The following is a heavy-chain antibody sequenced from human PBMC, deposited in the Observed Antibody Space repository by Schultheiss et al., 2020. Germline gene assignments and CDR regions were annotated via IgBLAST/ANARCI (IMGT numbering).Heavy chain of an antibody. CDR2: ISAYNGNT. CDR1: GYTFTGYY. Sequence: GESLKISCKASGYTFTGYYMHWVRQAPGQGLEWMGWISAYNGNTNYAQKLQGRVTMTRDTSISTAYMELSRLRSDDTAVYYCARARAGGYCTGGVCSHNWFDPWGQGTRVNVSS. CDR3: ARARAGGYCTGGVCSHNWFDP. D-gene: IGHD2-8*02. V-gene: IGHV1-2*02. J-gene: IGHJ5*02.